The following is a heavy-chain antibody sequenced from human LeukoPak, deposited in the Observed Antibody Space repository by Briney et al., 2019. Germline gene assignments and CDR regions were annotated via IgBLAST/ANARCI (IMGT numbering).Heavy chain of an antibody. CDR1: GDSISGYF. CDR3: ERYVSSAVDY. V-gene: IGHV4-59*01. D-gene: IGHD3-22*01. Sequence: SETLSLTCTVSGDSISGYFWRWMAQPPGRGLEWIGYIYYSGSTNYNPSLKSRVTISVDTSKNQLSLKLSSVTAADTAVYYCERYVSSAVDYWGQGTLVTVSS. CDR2: IYYSGST. J-gene: IGHJ4*02.